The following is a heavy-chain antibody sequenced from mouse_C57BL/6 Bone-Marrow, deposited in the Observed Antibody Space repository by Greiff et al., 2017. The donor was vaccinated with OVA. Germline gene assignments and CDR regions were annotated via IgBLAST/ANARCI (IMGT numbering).Heavy chain of an antibody. Sequence: VQLQQSGAELVRPGASVKLSCTASGFNINDDYMHWVKQRPEQGLEWIGWIDPENGDTEYASKFQGKATITADTSSNTAYLQLSSLTSEDTAVDYCTTYHYYARDYWGQGTSVTVSS. CDR1: GFNINDDY. CDR2: IDPENGDT. J-gene: IGHJ4*01. V-gene: IGHV14-4*01. CDR3: TTYHYYARDY.